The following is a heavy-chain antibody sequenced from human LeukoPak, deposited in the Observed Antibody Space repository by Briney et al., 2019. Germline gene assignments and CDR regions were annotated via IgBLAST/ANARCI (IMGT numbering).Heavy chain of an antibody. V-gene: IGHV3-21*01. Sequence: GGSLRLSCAASGFTFNTYSMNWVRQAPGKGLEWVSSISSSSSYIYYADSVKGRFTISRDNAKNSLYLQMNSLRAEDTAVYYCARYCSGGSCFIKWGQGTLVTVSS. J-gene: IGHJ4*02. CDR2: ISSSSSYI. CDR3: ARYCSGGSCFIK. D-gene: IGHD2-15*01. CDR1: GFTFNTYS.